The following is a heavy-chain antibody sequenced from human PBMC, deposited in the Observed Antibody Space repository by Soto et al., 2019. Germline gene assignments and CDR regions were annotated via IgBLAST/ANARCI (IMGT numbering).Heavy chain of an antibody. J-gene: IGHJ6*02. CDR1: GYTFTSYY. Sequence: ASVKVSCKASGYTFTSYYMHWVRQAPGQGLEWMGIINPSGGSTSYAQKFQGRVTMTRDTSTSTVYMELSSLRSEDTAVYYCARVRGRFGDDKPTYYYYYGMDGWGQGTTVTVSS. V-gene: IGHV1-46*01. CDR3: ARVRGRFGDDKPTYYYYYGMDG. D-gene: IGHD3-10*01. CDR2: INPSGGST.